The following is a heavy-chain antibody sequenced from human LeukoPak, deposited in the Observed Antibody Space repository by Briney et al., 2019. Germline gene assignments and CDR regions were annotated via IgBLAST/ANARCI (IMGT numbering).Heavy chain of an antibody. Sequence: SETPSLTCTVSGVSISSGSYYWSWLRQPAGKGLEWIGRIYTSGSTNYNPSLKSRVTISVDTSKNQFSLKLSSVTAADTAVYYCARESVTPYYYYMDVWGKGTTVTVSS. D-gene: IGHD4-23*01. CDR1: GVSISSGSYY. CDR2: IYTSGST. CDR3: ARESVTPYYYYMDV. J-gene: IGHJ6*03. V-gene: IGHV4-61*02.